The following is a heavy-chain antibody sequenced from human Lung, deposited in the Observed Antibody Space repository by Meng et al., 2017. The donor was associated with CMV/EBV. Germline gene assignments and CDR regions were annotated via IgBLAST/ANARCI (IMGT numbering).Heavy chain of an antibody. CDR3: AKMYCGTTSCYIFDF. J-gene: IGHJ4*02. CDR2: IYSGGRST. CDR1: GFTFSDFA. Sequence: GEXXKISCAASGFTFSDFAMSWVRQAPGKGLEWVSVIYSGGRSTSYADSVKGRFTISRDNSKNTLYLQMNRLRADDTAVYYCAKMYCGTTSCYIFDFWVLG. V-gene: IGHV3-23*03. D-gene: IGHD2-2*02.